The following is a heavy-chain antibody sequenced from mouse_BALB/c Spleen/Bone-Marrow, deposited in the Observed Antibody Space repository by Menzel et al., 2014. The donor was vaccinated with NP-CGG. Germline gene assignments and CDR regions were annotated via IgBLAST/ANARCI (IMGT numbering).Heavy chain of an antibody. D-gene: IGHD2-4*01. CDR2: IYPYNGGI. V-gene: IGHV1S29*02. CDR3: ARKDYDAFFDY. J-gene: IGHJ2*01. Sequence: VQLQQSGPELVKPGASVKISCKASGYTFTDYDLHWVKQSHGKSLEWIGYIYPYNGGIGYNQMFKTKATLTVDNSSSTAYMELRSLTSEDSAVYYCARKDYDAFFDYWGQGTTHTGSS. CDR1: GYTFTDYD.